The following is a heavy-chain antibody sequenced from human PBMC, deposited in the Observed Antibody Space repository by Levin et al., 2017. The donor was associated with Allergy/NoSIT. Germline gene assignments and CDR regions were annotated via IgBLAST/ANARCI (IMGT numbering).Heavy chain of an antibody. D-gene: IGHD1-20*01. CDR2: IEKDGTEK. CDR3: ARDSNWSPGKIYDP. V-gene: IGHV3-7*01. Sequence: GGSLRLSCEASGFTFSSYWMNWVRQAPGKGLEWVANIEKDGTEKYYVDSVKGRFTISRDNPKHSLYLQMNSLRAEDTAVYYCARDSNWSPGKIYDPWGQGTLVIVSS. J-gene: IGHJ5*02. CDR1: GFTFSSYW.